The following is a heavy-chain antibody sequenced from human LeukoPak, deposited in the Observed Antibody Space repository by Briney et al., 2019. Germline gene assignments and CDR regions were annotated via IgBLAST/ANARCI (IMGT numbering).Heavy chain of an antibody. V-gene: IGHV1-18*01. CDR1: GYNFNTYG. D-gene: IGHD6-13*01. CDR3: ARGGPFSIAAARVYYFDY. Sequence: ASVKVSCKAFGYNFNTYGITWVRQAPGQGLEWMGWISKTNDNTGYVQKLQGRVTVTIDTSTSAAYMELRSLTSDDTAMYYCARGGPFSIAAARVYYFDYWGQGTLVTVSS. J-gene: IGHJ4*02. CDR2: ISKTNDNT.